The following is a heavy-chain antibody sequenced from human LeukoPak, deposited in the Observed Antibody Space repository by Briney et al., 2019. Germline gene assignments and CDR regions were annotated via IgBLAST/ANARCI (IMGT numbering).Heavy chain of an antibody. CDR1: GYTFTGYY. D-gene: IGHD6-19*01. CDR2: INPNSGGT. J-gene: IGHJ5*02. CDR3: ARSVYTIIAVAEGATNWFDP. Sequence: ASVRVSCKASGYTFTGYYMHWVRQAPGQGLEWMGWINPNSGGTNYAQKFQGRVTMTRDTSTSTVYMELSSLKSEDTAVYYCARSVYTIIAVAEGATNWFDPWGQGTLVTVSS. V-gene: IGHV1-2*02.